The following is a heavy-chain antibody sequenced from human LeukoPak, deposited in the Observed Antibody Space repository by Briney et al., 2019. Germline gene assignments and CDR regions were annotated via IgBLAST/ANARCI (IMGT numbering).Heavy chain of an antibody. J-gene: IGHJ3*02. D-gene: IGHD6-19*01. CDR2: ISWNSGSI. CDR3: AKALYSSGWQDAFDI. V-gene: IGHV3-9*01. CDR1: GFTFDDYA. Sequence: PGGSLRLSCAASGFTFDDYAMQWVRQAPGKGLEWVSGISWNSGSIGYADSVKGRFTISRDNAKNSLYLQMNSLRAEDTALYYCAKALYSSGWQDAFDIWGQGTMVTVSS.